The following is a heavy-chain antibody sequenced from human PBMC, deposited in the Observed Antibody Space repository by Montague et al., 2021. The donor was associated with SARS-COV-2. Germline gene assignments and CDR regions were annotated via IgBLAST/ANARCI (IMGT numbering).Heavy chain of an antibody. CDR2: IYYSGST. V-gene: IGHV4-39*01. CDR1: GGSISSSSYY. D-gene: IGHD2-2*01. CDR3: ARQGDQLLLEYWFDP. J-gene: IGHJ5*02. Sequence: SETLSLTCTVSGGSISSSSYYWGWIRQPPGKGLEWIGSIYYSGSTYYNPSLKSRVTISVDTSKNQFSLKLSSVTAADTAVYYCARQGDQLLLEYWFDPWGQVTLVTVSS.